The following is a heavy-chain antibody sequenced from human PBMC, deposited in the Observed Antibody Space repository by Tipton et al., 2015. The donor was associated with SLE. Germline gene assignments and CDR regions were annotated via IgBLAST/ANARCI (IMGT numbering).Heavy chain of an antibody. CDR1: GASVSSRSYY. CDR3: ASPYCGPNCYGFEY. J-gene: IGHJ4*02. Sequence: TLSLTCTVSGASVSSRSYYWNWVRQPAGKGLEWIGRIYTGGFTYYNPSLESRVTISMDTSKNQFSLKLTSVTAADTAVYYCASPYCGPNCYGFEYWGQGIRVTVSS. V-gene: IGHV4-61*02. CDR2: IYTGGFT. D-gene: IGHD2-21*01.